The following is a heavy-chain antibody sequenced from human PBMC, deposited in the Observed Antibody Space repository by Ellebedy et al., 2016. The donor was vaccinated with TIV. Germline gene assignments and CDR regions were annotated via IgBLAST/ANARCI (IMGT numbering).Heavy chain of an antibody. CDR1: GFTFTSFW. CDR2: IKKDGSDK. V-gene: IGHV3-7*03. J-gene: IGHJ4*02. CDR3: ARGGAHFFGY. Sequence: GGSLRLSCAASGFTFTSFWMSWVRQAPGKGLDWVASIKKDGSDKYYVDSVKGRFTISRDNAKNSLYLQMNSLRAEDTAVYYCARGGAHFFGYWGQGTLVTVSS.